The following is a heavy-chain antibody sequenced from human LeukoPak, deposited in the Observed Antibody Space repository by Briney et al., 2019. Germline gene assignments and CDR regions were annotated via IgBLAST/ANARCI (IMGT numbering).Heavy chain of an antibody. J-gene: IGHJ4*02. D-gene: IGHD5-18*01. V-gene: IGHV3-74*01. CDR3: ARVGGDTAMVIFDY. Sequence: GGSLRLSCAASGFTFSNYWMHWVRRAPGKGLVWVSRINSDGSSTSYADSVKGRFTISRDNAKNTLYLQMNSLRAEDTAVYYCARVGGDTAMVIFDYWGQGTLVTVSS. CDR2: INSDGSST. CDR1: GFTFSNYW.